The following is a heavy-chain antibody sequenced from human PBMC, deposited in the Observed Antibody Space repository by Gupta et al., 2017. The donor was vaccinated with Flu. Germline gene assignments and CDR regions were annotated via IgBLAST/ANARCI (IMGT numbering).Heavy chain of an antibody. CDR1: GFPLSNARMG. Sequence: VTLKESGPVLVKPTETLTLTCTVPGFPLSNARMGVSWIRQPPGKALEWLAHIFSNDEKSYSTSLKSRLTISKDTSKSQVVLTMTKMEPVDTATYYCARKYSSSWSEYYFDYWVQGTLVTVSS. D-gene: IGHD6-13*01. J-gene: IGHJ4*02. V-gene: IGHV2-26*01. CDR3: ARKYSSSWSEYYFDY. CDR2: IFSNDEK.